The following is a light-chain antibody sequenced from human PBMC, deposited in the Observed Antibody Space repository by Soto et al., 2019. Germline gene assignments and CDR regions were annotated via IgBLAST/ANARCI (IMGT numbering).Light chain of an antibody. CDR2: DAS. V-gene: IGKV3-20*01. Sequence: EIVLTQSPDILSLSPGERATLSCRASQSVSSNYLVWFQQKPGQAPRLVIYDASTRATGIPDRFSGSGSGTYFTLTISGLEPEDFAVYYCYQFGKAPLTFGGGTKVEIK. J-gene: IGKJ4*01. CDR1: QSVSSNY. CDR3: YQFGKAPLT.